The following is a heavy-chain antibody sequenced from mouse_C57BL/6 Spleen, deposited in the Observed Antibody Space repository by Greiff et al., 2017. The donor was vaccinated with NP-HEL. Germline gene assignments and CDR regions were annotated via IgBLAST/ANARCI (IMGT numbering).Heavy chain of an antibody. D-gene: IGHD1-1*01. Sequence: QVQLQQPGAELVKPGASVKLSCKASGYTFTSYWMQWVKQRPGQGLEWIGEIDPSDSYTNYNQKFKGKATLTVDTSSSTSYMQLSSLTSEDSAVYYCAKGTTVVAYPISYFDYWGQGTTLTVSS. V-gene: IGHV1-50*01. CDR2: IDPSDSYT. J-gene: IGHJ2*01. CDR3: AKGTTVVAYPISYFDY. CDR1: GYTFTSYW.